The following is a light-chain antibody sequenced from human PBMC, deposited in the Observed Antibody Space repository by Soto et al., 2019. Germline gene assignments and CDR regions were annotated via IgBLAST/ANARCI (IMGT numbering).Light chain of an antibody. J-gene: IGKJ1*01. Sequence: EIVMTQSPATLSVSPGERATLSCRASQSVSSNLAWYQQKPGQAPRLLIYGASTRATGIPARFSGSGSGTEFTLTISSLQSEEFAVYYCQQYNNWPQTFGQGTKVDI. CDR3: QQYNNWPQT. CDR1: QSVSSN. V-gene: IGKV3-15*01. CDR2: GAS.